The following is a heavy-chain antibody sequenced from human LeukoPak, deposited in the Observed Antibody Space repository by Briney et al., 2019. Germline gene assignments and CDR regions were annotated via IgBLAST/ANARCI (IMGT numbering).Heavy chain of an antibody. D-gene: IGHD6-19*01. CDR3: ARELLGIAVAGSKYYFDY. V-gene: IGHV1-69*04. CDR1: GGTFSSYA. J-gene: IGHJ4*02. Sequence: SVKVSCKASGGTFSSYAISWVRQAPGQGLEWMGRIIPILGIANYVQKFQGRVTITADKSTSTAYMELSSLRSEDTAVYYCARELLGIAVAGSKYYFDYWGQGTLVTVSS. CDR2: IIPILGIA.